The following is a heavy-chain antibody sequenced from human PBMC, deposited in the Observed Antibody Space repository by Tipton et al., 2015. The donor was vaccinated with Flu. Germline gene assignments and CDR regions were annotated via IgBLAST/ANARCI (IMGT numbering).Heavy chain of an antibody. D-gene: IGHD2-21*02. CDR2: MLYSGST. CDR1: GGSISSFY. V-gene: IGHV4-59*01. CDR3: ARDSSAPRGDGHAFDI. J-gene: IGHJ3*02. Sequence: TLSLTCIVSGGSISSFYWSWIRRPPGKGVEWIAYMLYSGSTNYNPSLKSRVTMSVDTSKNQFSLKLDSVTAADTAIYYCARDSSAPRGDGHAFDIGGQGTMVTVSS.